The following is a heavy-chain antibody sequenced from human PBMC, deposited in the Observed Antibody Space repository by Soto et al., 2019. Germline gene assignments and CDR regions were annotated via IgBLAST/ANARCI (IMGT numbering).Heavy chain of an antibody. J-gene: IGHJ6*02. CDR1: GYTFSSYD. D-gene: IGHD3-10*01. V-gene: IGHV1-8*01. CDR3: ARVNYYGSGRYEDYHYYGMDV. Sequence: ASVKVSCKASGYTFSSYDIHWVRQTTGQGLEWMGWMNPNNGNTGYAQKFQGRVTMTRDTSIRTAYMEVSSLRSEDTAVYFCARVNYYGSGRYEDYHYYGMDVWGQGTTVTVSS. CDR2: MNPNNGNT.